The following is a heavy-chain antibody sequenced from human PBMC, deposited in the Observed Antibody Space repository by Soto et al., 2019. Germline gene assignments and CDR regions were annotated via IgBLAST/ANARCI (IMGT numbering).Heavy chain of an antibody. CDR2: INTNTGNP. CDR1: GYTFTSYA. Sequence: ASVKVSCKASGYTFTSYAMNWVRQAPGQGLEWMGWINTNTGNPTYAQGFTGRFVFSLDTSVSTAYLQICSLKAEDTAVYYCARDLGTEDIVVVTAENWFDPWGQGTLVTVSS. D-gene: IGHD2-2*01. CDR3: ARDLGTEDIVVVTAENWFDP. J-gene: IGHJ5*02. V-gene: IGHV7-4-1*01.